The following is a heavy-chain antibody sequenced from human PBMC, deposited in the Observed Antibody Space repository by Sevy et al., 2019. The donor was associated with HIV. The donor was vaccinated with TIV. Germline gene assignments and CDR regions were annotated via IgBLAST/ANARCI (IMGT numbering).Heavy chain of an antibody. Sequence: GGSLRLSCAASGFTFSSYAMHWVRQAPGKGLEWVAVISYDGSNKYYADSVKGRFTISRDNSKNTLYLQMNSLRAEDTAVYYCARDGRKWELLHAFDIWCQGTMVTVSS. CDR3: ARDGRKWELLHAFDI. D-gene: IGHD1-26*01. V-gene: IGHV3-30-3*01. J-gene: IGHJ3*02. CDR2: ISYDGSNK. CDR1: GFTFSSYA.